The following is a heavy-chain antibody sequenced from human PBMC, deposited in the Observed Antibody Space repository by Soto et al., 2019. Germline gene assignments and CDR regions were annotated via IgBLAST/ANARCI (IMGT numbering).Heavy chain of an antibody. CDR2: IYSGGST. J-gene: IGHJ3*02. V-gene: IGHV3-53*01. Sequence: EVQLVESGGGLIQPGGSLRLSCAASGFTVSSNDMSWVRQAPGKGLEWVSVIYSGGSTYYADSVEGRFTISKDNLKNTLYLQMSSLRAEDTAVYFCAREAAWNPHGFDIWGQGTMVTVSS. D-gene: IGHD1-1*01. CDR3: AREAAWNPHGFDI. CDR1: GFTVSSND.